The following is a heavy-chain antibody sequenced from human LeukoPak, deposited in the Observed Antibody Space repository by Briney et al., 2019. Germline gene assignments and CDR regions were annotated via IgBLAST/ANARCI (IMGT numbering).Heavy chain of an antibody. CDR1: VYTLTELS. CDR3: ATGRLSSTRYYYDSSGYFTGYY. CDR2: FDPEDGET. V-gene: IGHV1-24*01. D-gene: IGHD3-22*01. J-gene: IGHJ4*02. Sequence: GASVNLSCKFSVYTLTELSMHWVRQAPGKGREWMGGFDPEDGETLYAQKFQGRDTMTEDTSTDPAHMELSTLRSEDTGVYYCATGRLSSTRYYYDSSGYFTGYYWGEGTLVTVSS.